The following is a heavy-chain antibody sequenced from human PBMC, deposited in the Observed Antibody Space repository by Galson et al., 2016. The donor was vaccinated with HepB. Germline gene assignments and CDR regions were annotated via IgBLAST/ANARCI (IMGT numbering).Heavy chain of an antibody. CDR2: ISHSSSYI. Sequence: SLRLSCAASGFTFSDYYMSWIRQAPGKGLEWISYISHSSSYIIYADSVKGRFTISRDDAKNSLYLQMNSLRAEDTAVYYCARDSIAAAGSGYYYYGMDVWGQGTTVTVSS. J-gene: IGHJ6*02. V-gene: IGHV3-11*06. CDR3: ARDSIAAAGSGYYYYGMDV. D-gene: IGHD6-13*01. CDR1: GFTFSDYY.